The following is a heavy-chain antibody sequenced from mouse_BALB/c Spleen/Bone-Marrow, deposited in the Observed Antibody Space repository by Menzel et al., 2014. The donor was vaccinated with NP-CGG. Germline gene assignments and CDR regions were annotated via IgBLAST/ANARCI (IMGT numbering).Heavy chain of an antibody. CDR1: GYSFISCW. J-gene: IGHJ3*01. D-gene: IGHD2-4*01. Sequence: EVQLQQSGTVLARPGASVKMSCKASGYSFISCWMHWVKQRPGQGLEWIGAIYPGNSDASYNQKVKGKAKLTAVTSASTAYMELISLTNEDSAVYYCTRWGVYDYDGGFAYWGQGTLVTVSA. CDR2: IYPGNSDA. CDR3: TRWGVYDYDGGFAY. V-gene: IGHV1-5*01.